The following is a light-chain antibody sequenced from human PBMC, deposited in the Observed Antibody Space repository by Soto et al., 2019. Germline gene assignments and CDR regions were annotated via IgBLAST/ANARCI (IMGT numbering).Light chain of an antibody. J-gene: IGKJ1*01. V-gene: IGKV3-20*01. CDR1: QSVTNSF. CDR2: GAS. Sequence: EIVLAQSPGTLSLSPGERATLSCRASQSVTNSFLAWYQHKPGQAPRLLIYGASRRATGIPDRFTRSGSGTDFTLTISKLEPEDFAVYYCQQYVSPPLAFGQGTKVDIK. CDR3: QQYVSPPLA.